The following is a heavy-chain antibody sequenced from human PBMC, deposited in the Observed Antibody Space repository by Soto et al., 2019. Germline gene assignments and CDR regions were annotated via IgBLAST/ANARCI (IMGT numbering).Heavy chain of an antibody. V-gene: IGHV3-23*01. CDR1: GYTFSSHA. J-gene: IGHJ4*02. Sequence: GGSLRLSCVVSGYTFSSHAMSWVRQAPGKGLEWVSGISGSGGSTYYADSVKGRFTISRNNPTDTLFLQMNSLRAEDTAFYYCARDVYYDRRGYFSYWGQGALVTVSS. CDR2: ISGSGGST. CDR3: ARDVYYDRRGYFSY. D-gene: IGHD3-22*01.